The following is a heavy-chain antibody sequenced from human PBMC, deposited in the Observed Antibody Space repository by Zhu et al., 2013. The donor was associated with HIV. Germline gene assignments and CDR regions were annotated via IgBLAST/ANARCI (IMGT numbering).Heavy chain of an antibody. Sequence: QVQLQESGPGLVKPSETLSLTCTVSGGSISSDSYYWSWIRQPPGKGLEWIGYIYYSGSTNYNPSLKSRVTISVDTSKNQFSLKLSSVTAADTAVYYCARVPRRRQLPDYWGQGTLVTVSS. CDR1: GGSISSDSYY. J-gene: IGHJ4*02. CDR3: ARVPRRRQLPDY. V-gene: IGHV4-61*01. D-gene: IGHD1-26*01. CDR2: IYYSGST.